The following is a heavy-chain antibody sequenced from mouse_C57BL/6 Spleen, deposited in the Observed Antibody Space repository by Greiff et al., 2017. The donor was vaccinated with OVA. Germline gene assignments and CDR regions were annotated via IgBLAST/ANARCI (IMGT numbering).Heavy chain of an antibody. V-gene: IGHV1-64*01. CDR1: GYTFTSYW. D-gene: IGHD1-1*01. J-gene: IGHJ4*01. CDR2: IHPNSGST. Sequence: QVQLQQPGAELVKPGASVKLSCKASGYTFTSYWMHWVKQRPGQGLEWIGMIHPNSGSTNYNEKFKSKATLTVDKSSSTSYMQLSSLTSEDSAVYYCARGDYYGSRRHYYAMDYWGQGTSVTVSS. CDR3: ARGDYYGSRRHYYAMDY.